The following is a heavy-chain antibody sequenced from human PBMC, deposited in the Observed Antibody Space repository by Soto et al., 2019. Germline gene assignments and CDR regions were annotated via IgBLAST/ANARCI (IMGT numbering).Heavy chain of an antibody. CDR1: GYTFTSYA. V-gene: IGHV1-3*01. Sequence: ASVKVSCKASGYTFTSYAMHWVRQAPGQRLEWMGWINAGNGNTKYAQKFQGRVTITRDTSAGTAYMELSSLRSEDTAVYYCARERNPTYDSSGYYPNWFDPCGQGTLLTVSS. D-gene: IGHD3-22*01. J-gene: IGHJ5*02. CDR2: INAGNGNT. CDR3: ARERNPTYDSSGYYPNWFDP.